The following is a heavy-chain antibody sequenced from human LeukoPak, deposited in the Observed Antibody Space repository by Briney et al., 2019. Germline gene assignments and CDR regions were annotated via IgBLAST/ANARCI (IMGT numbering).Heavy chain of an antibody. CDR3: ARVGVGTTVTFDY. V-gene: IGHV4-39*07. CDR2: IYYSGST. Sequence: SETLSLTCTVSGGSISSSSYYWGWIRQPPGKGLEWIGSIYYSGSTYYNPSLKSRVTISVDTSKNQFSLKLSSVTAADTAVYYCARVGVGTTVTFDYWGQGTLVTVSS. J-gene: IGHJ4*02. CDR1: GGSISSSSYY. D-gene: IGHD4-11*01.